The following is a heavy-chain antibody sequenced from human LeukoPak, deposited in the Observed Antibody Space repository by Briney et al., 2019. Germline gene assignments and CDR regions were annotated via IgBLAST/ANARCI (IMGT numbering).Heavy chain of an antibody. CDR3: ARGRAGSSYNWFDP. D-gene: IGHD1-26*01. CDR2: IYYSGST. CDR1: GYSMSSYY. Sequence: SETLSLTCTVSGYSMSSYYWSWIRQPPGQGLEWIGYIYYSGSTNYNPSLKSRVTISVDTSKNQFSLKLSSVTAADTAVYYCARGRAGSSYNWFDPWGQGTLVTVSS. V-gene: IGHV4-59*08. J-gene: IGHJ5*02.